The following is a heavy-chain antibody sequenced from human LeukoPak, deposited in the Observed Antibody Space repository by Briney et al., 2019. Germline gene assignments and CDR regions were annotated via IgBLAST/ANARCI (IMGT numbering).Heavy chain of an antibody. D-gene: IGHD3-22*01. CDR1: GFTVSGNY. Sequence: GGSLRLSCAASGFTVSGNYMSWVRQAPGKGLEWVSVIYSGGSTYYADSVKGRFTISRDNSKNTLYLQMNSLRAEDTAVYYCARDFHYYDSSGYFDYWGQGALVTVSS. CDR2: IYSGGST. J-gene: IGHJ4*02. V-gene: IGHV3-66*01. CDR3: ARDFHYYDSSGYFDY.